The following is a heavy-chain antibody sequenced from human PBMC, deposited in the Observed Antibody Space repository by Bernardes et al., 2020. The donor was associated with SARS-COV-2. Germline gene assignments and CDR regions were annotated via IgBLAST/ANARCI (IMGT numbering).Heavy chain of an antibody. CDR1: GGSFSGYY. J-gene: IGHJ5*02. Sequence: SETLSLTCAVYGGSFSGYYWSWIRQPPGKGLEWIGEINHSGSTNYNPSLKSRVTISVDTSKNQFSLKLSSVTAADTAVYYCARSSYCSSTSCLWPLRDGLDPWGQGTLVTVSS. CDR3: ARSSYCSSTSCLWPLRDGLDP. V-gene: IGHV4-34*01. CDR2: INHSGST. D-gene: IGHD2-2*01.